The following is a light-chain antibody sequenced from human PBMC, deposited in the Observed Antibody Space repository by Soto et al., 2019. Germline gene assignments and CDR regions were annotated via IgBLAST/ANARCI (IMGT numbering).Light chain of an antibody. CDR3: QQYSNSLWT. J-gene: IGKJ1*01. CDR2: VAS. CDR1: QSITSSS. V-gene: IGKV3-20*01. Sequence: EVVLTHSPGTLSLSPGERATLSCRASQSITSSSLAWYQQRPGQAPRLLIYVASSRANGIPDRFSGSGSGKGLTLTISRLEPEDFAVYYCQQYSNSLWTLGQRANVDIK.